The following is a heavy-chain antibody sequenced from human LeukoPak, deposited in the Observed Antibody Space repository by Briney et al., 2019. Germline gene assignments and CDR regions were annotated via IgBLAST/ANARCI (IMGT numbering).Heavy chain of an antibody. V-gene: IGHV3-23*01. CDR2: ISGSGGGT. J-gene: IGHJ5*02. Sequence: GGSLRLSCAASGFTFRTYAMSWVRQAPGKGLEWVSGISGSGGGTYYADSVKGRFTISRDNSKNTLYLQMNSLRAEDTAVYYCAKRPGIAAAGNWFDPWGQGTLVTVSS. CDR3: AKRPGIAAAGNWFDP. CDR1: GFTFRTYA. D-gene: IGHD6-13*01.